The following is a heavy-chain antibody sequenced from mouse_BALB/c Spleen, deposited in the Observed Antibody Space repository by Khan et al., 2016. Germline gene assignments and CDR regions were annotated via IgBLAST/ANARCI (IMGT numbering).Heavy chain of an antibody. J-gene: IGHJ4*01. CDR3: ARYVGNYYAMDY. D-gene: IGHD1-1*02. CDR2: INPGSGGT. CDR1: GYAFTNYL. V-gene: IGHV1-54*01. Sequence: QVQLQQSGAELVRPGTSVKVSCKASGYAFTNYLIEWVKQRPGQGLEWIGVINPGSGGTNYNEKFKGKATQTADKSSSTAYMQLSSLTSDDSAVYFCARYVGNYYAMDYWGQGTSVTVSS.